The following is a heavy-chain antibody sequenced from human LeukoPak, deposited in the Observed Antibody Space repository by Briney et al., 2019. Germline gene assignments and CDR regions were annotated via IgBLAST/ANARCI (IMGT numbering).Heavy chain of an antibody. Sequence: GASVKVSCKASGGTFSSYAISWVRQAPGQGLEWMVGIIPIFGTANYAQKFQGRVTITADESTSTAYMELSSLRSEDTAVYYCARARTITGTHNWFDPWGQGTLVTVSS. CDR2: IIPIFGTA. V-gene: IGHV1-69*13. D-gene: IGHD1-20*01. CDR3: ARARTITGTHNWFDP. J-gene: IGHJ5*02. CDR1: GGTFSSYA.